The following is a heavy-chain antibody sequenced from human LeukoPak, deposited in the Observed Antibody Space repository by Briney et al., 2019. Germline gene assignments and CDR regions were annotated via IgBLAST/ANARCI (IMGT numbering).Heavy chain of an antibody. D-gene: IGHD2/OR15-2a*01. J-gene: IGHJ4*02. V-gene: IGHV3-48*01. CDR1: GFTFGTYG. Sequence: GGSLRLSCASSGFTFGTYGMNWVRHAPEKGLEWVSYISSRSDSENYADSVKGRFTISRDNIRNLLYLQMNSLRAEDTAVYFCARDSTRILGLFDYWGQGTLVTISS. CDR3: ARDSTRILGLFDY. CDR2: ISSRSDSE.